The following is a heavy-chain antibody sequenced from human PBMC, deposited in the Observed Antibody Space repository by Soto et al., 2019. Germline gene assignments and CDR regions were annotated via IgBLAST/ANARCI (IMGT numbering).Heavy chain of an antibody. J-gene: IGHJ3*02. CDR1: GFSISTSGVG. CDR2: IYWDDDK. CDR3: GHSWLSPGALDI. V-gene: IGHV2-5*02. D-gene: IGHD5-12*01. Sequence: QITLKESGPTLVKPTQTLTLTCTFSGFSISTSGVGVGWIRQPPGKALEWLALIYWDDDKRYSPSLKSRLTITNDTSKNQVVLTRTNMDPVDTATYYCGHSWLSPGALDIWGQGTMVTVSS.